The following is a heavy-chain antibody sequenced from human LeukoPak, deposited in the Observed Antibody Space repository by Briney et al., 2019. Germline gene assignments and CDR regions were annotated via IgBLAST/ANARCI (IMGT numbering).Heavy chain of an antibody. V-gene: IGHV1-2*06. D-gene: IGHD6-13*01. CDR3: AILQLPGEEIIHSSSSRLGYNWFDP. Sequence: ASVKVSCKAAGYTFTGYYMFWVRQAPGQGLEWMGRINPNSGGTNYAQKFQGRVTMTRDTSISTAYMELSRLRSDDTAVYYCAILQLPGEEIIHSSSSRLGYNWFDPWGQGTLVTVSS. CDR2: INPNSGGT. J-gene: IGHJ5*02. CDR1: GYTFTGYY.